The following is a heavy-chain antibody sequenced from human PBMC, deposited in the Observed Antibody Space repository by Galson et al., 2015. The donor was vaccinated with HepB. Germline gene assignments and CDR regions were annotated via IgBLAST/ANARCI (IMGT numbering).Heavy chain of an antibody. J-gene: IGHJ2*01. D-gene: IGHD6-19*01. CDR3: AGGTSIVAAPYWYFDL. V-gene: IGHV4-59*01. CDR2: IYHSGST. CDR1: GGSISSYY. Sequence: SETLSLTCNVSGGSISSYYWNWIRQPPGKGLEWIGYIYHSGSTNSNPSLKSRVTISLDTSKNQVSLKLSSVTAADTAVYYCAGGTSIVAAPYWYFDLWGRGTLVTVSS.